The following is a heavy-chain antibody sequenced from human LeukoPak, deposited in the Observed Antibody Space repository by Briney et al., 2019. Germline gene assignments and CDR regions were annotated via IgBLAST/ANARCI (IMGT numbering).Heavy chain of an antibody. Sequence: GGSLRLSCAASGFTFSSYSMNWVRQAPGKGLEWASSISSSSSYIYYADSVKGRFTISRDNAKNSLYLQMNSLRAEDTAVYYCARGGANTYYDYGMDVWGQGTTVTVSS. CDR3: ARGGANTYYDYGMDV. CDR2: ISSSSSYI. V-gene: IGHV3-21*01. J-gene: IGHJ6*02. CDR1: GFTFSSYS.